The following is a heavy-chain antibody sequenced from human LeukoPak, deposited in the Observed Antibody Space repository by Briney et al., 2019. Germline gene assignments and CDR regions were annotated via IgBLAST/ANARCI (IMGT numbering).Heavy chain of an antibody. CDR3: AKEGRSLQTY. J-gene: IGHJ4*02. V-gene: IGHV3-7*03. Sequence: GGSLRLSCAASGFMFSSNWMSWVRMAPGKGLEWVANIKEDGTETYYVDSVKGRFTISRDNAKNSLYLKMNSLRVEDTAVYYCAKEGRSLQTYWGQGTLVTVSS. D-gene: IGHD5-24*01. CDR1: GFMFSSNW. CDR2: IKEDGTET.